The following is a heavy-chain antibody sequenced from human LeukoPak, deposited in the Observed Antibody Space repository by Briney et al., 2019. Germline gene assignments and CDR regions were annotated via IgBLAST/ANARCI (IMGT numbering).Heavy chain of an antibody. CDR1: GFTFSHYA. V-gene: IGHV3-30*14. Sequence: GGSLRLSCAASGFTFSHYAMHWVRQAPGKGLEWVALISYDGSIEYYADSVKGRFTISRDNSKNTLYLQMNSLRAEDTAVYYCAREVRGYSGYDRDYYYYYGMDVWGQGTTVTVSS. J-gene: IGHJ6*02. CDR3: AREVRGYSGYDRDYYYYYGMDV. CDR2: ISYDGSIE. D-gene: IGHD5-12*01.